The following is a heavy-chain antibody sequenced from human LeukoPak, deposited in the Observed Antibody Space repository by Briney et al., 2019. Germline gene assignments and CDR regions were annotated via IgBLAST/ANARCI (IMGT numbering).Heavy chain of an antibody. D-gene: IGHD5-18*01. CDR2: IKQDGSEK. J-gene: IGHJ4*02. V-gene: IGHV3-7*01. CDR1: GFTFSSYG. CDR3: ARVRFDSYGSGSPYYFDY. Sequence: PGGSLRLSCAASGFTFSSYGMHWVRQAPGKGLEWVANIKQDGSEKYYVDSVKGRFTISRDNAKNSLYLQMNSLRAEDTAVYYCARVRFDSYGSGSPYYFDYWGQGTLVTVSS.